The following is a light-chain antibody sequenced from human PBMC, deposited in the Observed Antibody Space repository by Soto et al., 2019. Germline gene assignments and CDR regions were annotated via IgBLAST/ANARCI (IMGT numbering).Light chain of an antibody. Sequence: IVLTQSPGTLSSSPGERATLYCWASQSVASRNLAWYQQKSGQAPRLLIYGTSSRAVHTPDRFSGSGSGTDFTLTISGLEPEDFAVYYCQHFGNSLWTFGQGTKVEI. V-gene: IGKV3-20*01. J-gene: IGKJ1*01. CDR3: QHFGNSLWT. CDR2: GTS. CDR1: QSVASRN.